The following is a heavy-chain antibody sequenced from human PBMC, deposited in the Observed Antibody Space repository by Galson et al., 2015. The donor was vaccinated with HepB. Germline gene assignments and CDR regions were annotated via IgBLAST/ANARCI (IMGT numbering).Heavy chain of an antibody. CDR3: ARITSRKRGWFDP. D-gene: IGHD1-14*01. J-gene: IGHJ5*02. CDR2: IHPGDSDT. CDR1: TYSFTSYW. V-gene: IGHV5-51*01. Sequence: QSGAEVKKPGESLKISCQGSTYSFTSYWIGWVRQMPGKGLEWMGIIHPGDSDTRYSPSFQGQVTISADNPISTAYLQWSSLKASDTAMYYCARITSRKRGWFDPWGQGTLVTVSS.